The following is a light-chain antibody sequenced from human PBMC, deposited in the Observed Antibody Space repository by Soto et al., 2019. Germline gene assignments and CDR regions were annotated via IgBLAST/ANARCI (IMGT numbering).Light chain of an antibody. Sequence: QSALTQPPSASGPPGQSVAISCTGTSSDVGGYKYVSWYQQHPGKAPKLMIYEVNKRPSGVPDRFSGSKSRNTASLTVSGLQVEDEADYYSSSYAGSSNVFGTGTKVTVL. CDR3: SSYAGSSNV. V-gene: IGLV2-8*01. CDR1: SSDVGGYKY. J-gene: IGLJ1*01. CDR2: EVN.